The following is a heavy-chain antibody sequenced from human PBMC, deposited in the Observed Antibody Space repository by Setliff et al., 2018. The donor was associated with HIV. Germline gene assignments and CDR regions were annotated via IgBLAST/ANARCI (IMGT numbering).Heavy chain of an antibody. J-gene: IGHJ3*02. CDR2: VYTSGST. CDR1: GGSMSTYY. Sequence: SETLSLTCSVSGGSMSTYYWSWIRQPAGNRLEWIGRVYTSGSTIYNPSLRSRVTMSVDTSKSQFSLKLNSVAAADTAVYYCARVFPPIRGAPFGTPPGAFDIRVQGTMVTVSS. D-gene: IGHD2-15*01. CDR3: ARVFPPIRGAPFGTPPGAFDI. V-gene: IGHV4-4*07.